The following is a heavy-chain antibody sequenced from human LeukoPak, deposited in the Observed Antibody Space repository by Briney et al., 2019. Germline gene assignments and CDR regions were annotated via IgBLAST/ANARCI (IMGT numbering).Heavy chain of an antibody. V-gene: IGHV3-21*04. CDR3: AKDRRAGSYDY. CDR1: GFTFSSFT. J-gene: IGHJ4*02. CDR2: ISSSSRDI. D-gene: IGHD3-10*01. Sequence: PGGSLRLSCAASGFTFSSFTMNWVRQAPGKGLEWVAAISSSSRDIFYADSVKGRFTISRDNSKNTLYLQMNSLRAEDTAVYYCAKDRRAGSYDYWGQGTLVTVSS.